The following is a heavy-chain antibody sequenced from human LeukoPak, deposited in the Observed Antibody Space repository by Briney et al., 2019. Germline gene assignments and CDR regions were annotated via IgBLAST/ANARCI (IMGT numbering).Heavy chain of an antibody. CDR1: GGTISSSSYY. V-gene: IGHV4-61*02. CDR2: IYTSGST. Sequence: SETLSLTCTVSGGTISSSSYYWGWIRQPAGKGLEWIGRIYTSGSTNYNPSLKSRVTISVDTSKNQFSLKLSSVTAADTAVYYCARAHAKYYGSGSPINWFDPWGQGTLVTVSP. D-gene: IGHD3-10*01. CDR3: ARAHAKYYGSGSPINWFDP. J-gene: IGHJ5*02.